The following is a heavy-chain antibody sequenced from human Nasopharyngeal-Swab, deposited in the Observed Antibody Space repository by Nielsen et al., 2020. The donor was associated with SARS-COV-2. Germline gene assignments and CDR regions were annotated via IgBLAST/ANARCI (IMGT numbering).Heavy chain of an antibody. J-gene: IGHJ6*02. CDR3: ARSEWIQLWSTGRRGMDV. CDR2: IYYSGST. D-gene: IGHD5-18*01. CDR1: GGSISSYY. Sequence: SETLSLTCTVSGGSISSYYWSWIRQPPGKGLEWIGYIYYSGSTNYNPSFKSRVTISVDTSKNQFSLKLSSVTAADTAVYYCARSEWIQLWSTGRRGMDVWGQGTTVTVSS. V-gene: IGHV4-59*13.